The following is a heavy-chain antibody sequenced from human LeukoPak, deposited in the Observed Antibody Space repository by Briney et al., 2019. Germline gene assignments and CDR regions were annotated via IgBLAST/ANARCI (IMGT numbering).Heavy chain of an antibody. Sequence: SETLSLTCTVSGGSISSYYWSWIRQPPGQGLVWIGYIYYSGSTNYNPSLKSRVTISVDTSKNQFSLKLSSVTAADTAGYYCARDRNKRWLQFGGWFDPWGQGTLVTVSS. CDR3: ARDRNKRWLQFGGWFDP. CDR1: GGSISSYY. V-gene: IGHV4-59*01. D-gene: IGHD5-24*01. CDR2: IYYSGST. J-gene: IGHJ5*02.